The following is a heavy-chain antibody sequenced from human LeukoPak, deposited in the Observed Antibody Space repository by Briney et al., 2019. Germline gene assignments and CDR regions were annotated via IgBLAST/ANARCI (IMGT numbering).Heavy chain of an antibody. CDR3: AKALPAYCGGDCYLDY. D-gene: IGHD2-21*02. V-gene: IGHV3-23*01. J-gene: IGHJ4*02. Sequence: GGSLRLSCAASGFTFSSYAMSWVRQAPGKGLEWVSAISGSGGSTYYADSVKGRFTISRDNSKNTLYLQMNSLRAEDTAVYYCAKALPAYCGGDCYLDYWGQGTLVTVFS. CDR2: ISGSGGST. CDR1: GFTFSSYA.